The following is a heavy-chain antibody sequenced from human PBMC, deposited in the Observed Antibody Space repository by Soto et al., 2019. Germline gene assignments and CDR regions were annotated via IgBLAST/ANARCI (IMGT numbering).Heavy chain of an antibody. CDR1: GFDLNRYW. J-gene: IGHJ6*02. D-gene: IGHD3-16*02. Sequence: EVQLVESGGGLVQPGGSLRLSCAASGFDLNRYWMRWVRQAPGKALEWVANIKQDGSEQYYVDSVRGRFTISRDNLKNSLYLQMNSLRPEDTAVYYCVRALTSGVYYDDGWETYLPRSYALDVWGQGTTVTVSS. CDR2: IKQDGSEQ. CDR3: VRALTSGVYYDDGWETYLPRSYALDV. V-gene: IGHV3-7*04.